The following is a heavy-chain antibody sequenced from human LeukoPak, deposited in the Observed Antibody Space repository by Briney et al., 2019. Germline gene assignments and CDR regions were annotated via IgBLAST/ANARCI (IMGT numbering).Heavy chain of an antibody. J-gene: IGHJ4*02. V-gene: IGHV4-59*01. CDR2: IYYSGST. D-gene: IGHD1-7*01. Sequence: PSETLSLTCTVSGGSISSYYWSWIRQPPGKGLEWIGYIYYSGSTNYNPSLKSRVTISVDTSKNQFSLKLSSVTAADTAVYYCARAPSGTTSYQFDYWGQGTLVTVSS. CDR3: ARAPSGTTSYQFDY. CDR1: GGSISSYY.